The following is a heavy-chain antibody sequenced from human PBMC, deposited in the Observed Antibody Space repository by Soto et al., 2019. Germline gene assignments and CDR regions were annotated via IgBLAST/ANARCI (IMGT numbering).Heavy chain of an antibody. D-gene: IGHD4-4*01. Sequence: GASLKISCQGSGCSFTTNWIAWVRRMPGKGLKWMGIIYPTDSNTRYSPPFQGQVTISVDKSISTAYLQWSSLKASDTAMYYCAGVGHFASTVIDYWGQGTLVTVSS. CDR1: GCSFTTNW. CDR2: IYPTDSNT. CDR3: AGVGHFASTVIDY. J-gene: IGHJ4*02. V-gene: IGHV5-51*01.